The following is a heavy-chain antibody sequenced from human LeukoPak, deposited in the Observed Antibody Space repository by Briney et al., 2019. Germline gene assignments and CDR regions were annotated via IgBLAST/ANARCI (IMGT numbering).Heavy chain of an antibody. Sequence: ASVKVSCKASDNTFAGKGVIWVRQAPGQGLEWMAYISPYSGKTKYGQKIQGRVTVTTDTTMTTSYLDLRRLTSDDTVVYYCVREGWCSNGDCYLNAFDIWGQGTMVTVSS. J-gene: IGHJ3*02. V-gene: IGHV1-18*01. CDR2: ISPYSGKT. D-gene: IGHD2-8*01. CDR1: DNTFAGKG. CDR3: VREGWCSNGDCYLNAFDI.